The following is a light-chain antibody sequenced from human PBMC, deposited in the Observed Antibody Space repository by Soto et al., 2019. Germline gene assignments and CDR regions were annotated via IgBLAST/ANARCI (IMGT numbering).Light chain of an antibody. CDR2: GAS. V-gene: IGKV3-20*01. Sequence: IVVTKSPGTLSLSPGERATLSCRARQSSSNSSLAWYQQKPGQAPRLLVYGASSRATGIPDRFSGSGSGTDFTLTISRLEPEDFAVYYCQQYGSSRFTFGPGTKVDIK. J-gene: IGKJ3*01. CDR3: QQYGSSRFT. CDR1: QSSSNSS.